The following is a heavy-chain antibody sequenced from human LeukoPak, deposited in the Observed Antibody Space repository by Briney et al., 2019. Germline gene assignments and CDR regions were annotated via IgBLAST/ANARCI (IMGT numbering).Heavy chain of an antibody. CDR1: GGSFSGYY. V-gene: IGHV4-34*01. CDR2: INHSGST. D-gene: IGHD3-16*02. CDR3: ARLGAYVYVWGSYRHPGRLDY. J-gene: IGHJ4*02. Sequence: SETLSLTCAVYGGSFSGYYWSWIRQPPGQGLEWIGVINHSGSTNYNPSLKSRVTISVDTSKNQFSLKLSSVTAADTAVYYCARLGAYVYVWGSYRHPGRLDYWGQGTLVTVSS.